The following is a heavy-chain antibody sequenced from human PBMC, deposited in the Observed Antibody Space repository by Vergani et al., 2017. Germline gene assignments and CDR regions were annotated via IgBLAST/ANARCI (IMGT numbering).Heavy chain of an antibody. CDR3: ARARSYYYDSSGYYYLDY. V-gene: IGHV1-2*04. D-gene: IGHD3-22*01. CDR1: GYTFTGYY. J-gene: IGHJ4*02. Sequence: QVQLVQSGAEVKKPGASVKVSCKASGYTFTGYYMHWVRQAPGQGLEWMGWINPNSGGTNYAQKFQGWVTMTRDTSISTAYMELSRLRSDDTAVYYCARARSYYYDSSGYYYLDYWGQGTLGTVSS. CDR2: INPNSGGT.